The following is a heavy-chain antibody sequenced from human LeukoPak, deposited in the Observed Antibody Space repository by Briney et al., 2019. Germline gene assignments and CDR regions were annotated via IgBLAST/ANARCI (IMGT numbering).Heavy chain of an antibody. CDR2: ISYDGYNK. V-gene: IGHV3-30*18. CDR3: AKPLVGHELDY. J-gene: IGHJ4*02. D-gene: IGHD3-9*01. CDR1: RFTFSGFG. Sequence: GSLTFSCAASRFTFSGFGMHWVRQAPGKGLEWVAAISYDGYNKYYAGSVKRRFTISRDNYRNPLFLQMNSLRPEDTAVYYCAKPLVGHELDYWGQGTV.